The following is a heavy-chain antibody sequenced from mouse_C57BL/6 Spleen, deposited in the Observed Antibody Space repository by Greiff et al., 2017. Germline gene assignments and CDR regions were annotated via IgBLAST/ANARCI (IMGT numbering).Heavy chain of an antibody. CDR3: TNPYYYGSSYRFAD. CDR1: GFNIKDDY. J-gene: IGHJ3*01. CDR2: IDPANGDT. D-gene: IGHD1-1*01. Sequence: DVQLQESGAELVRPGASVKLSCTASGFNIKDDYMHWVKQRHEQGLEWIGWIDPANGDTEYASKFQGKATITADTSSNTADLQLSSLTSEDTAVYYCTNPYYYGSSYRFADWGQGTLVTVSA. V-gene: IGHV14-4*01.